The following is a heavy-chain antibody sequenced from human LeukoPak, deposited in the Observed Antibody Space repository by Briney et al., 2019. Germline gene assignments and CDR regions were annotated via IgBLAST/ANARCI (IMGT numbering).Heavy chain of an antibody. CDR2: TYPRDSET. Sequence: GESLKISCKGSGYNFINYWIGWVRQVPGKGLEWMGITYPRDSETRYRPSFQGQVTILVDKSINAAYLQWSSLKASDTAIYYCATRYGSGTYYPFDYWGQGTLVTVSS. J-gene: IGHJ4*02. V-gene: IGHV5-51*01. CDR3: ATRYGSGTYYPFDY. D-gene: IGHD3-10*01. CDR1: GYNFINYW.